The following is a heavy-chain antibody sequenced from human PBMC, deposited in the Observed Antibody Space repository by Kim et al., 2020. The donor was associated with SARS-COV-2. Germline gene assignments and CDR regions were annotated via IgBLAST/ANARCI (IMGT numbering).Heavy chain of an antibody. J-gene: IGHJ4*02. Sequence: SGKGRFTISRDNAKNTRYLQMNSLRAEDTAVYYCAKDGPDYDILTGYLSYWGQGTLVTVSS. D-gene: IGHD3-9*01. CDR3: AKDGPDYDILTGYLSY. V-gene: IGHV3-23*01.